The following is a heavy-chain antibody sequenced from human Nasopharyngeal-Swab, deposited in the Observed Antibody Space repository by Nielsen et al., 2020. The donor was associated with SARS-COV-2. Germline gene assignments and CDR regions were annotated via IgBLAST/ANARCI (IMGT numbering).Heavy chain of an antibody. J-gene: IGHJ6*03. CDR3: AREERYSDLGGKLNYYYYMDV. V-gene: IGHV1-18*01. D-gene: IGHD3-9*01. Sequence: ASVKVSCKASGYTLTSYGISWVRQAPGQGLEWMGWISAYNGNTNYAQKLQGRVTMTTDTSTSTAYMELRSLRSDDTAVYYCAREERYSDLGGKLNYYYYMDVWGKGTTVTVSS. CDR1: GYTLTSYG. CDR2: ISAYNGNT.